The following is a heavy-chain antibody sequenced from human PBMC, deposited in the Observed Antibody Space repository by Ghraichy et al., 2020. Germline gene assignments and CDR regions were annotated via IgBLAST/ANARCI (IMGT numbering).Heavy chain of an antibody. Sequence: SETLSLTCSVSGGSISSDGYYWSWIRQPAGKGLEWIGRIYTSGRSNYNPSLKRRVTISPDTSKNQFSLKLTSVTAADTAVYYCARGRFQYNGNDFGTDCWGQGTLVTISS. CDR3: ARGRFQYNGNDFGTDC. CDR1: GGSISSDGYY. V-gene: IGHV4-61*02. J-gene: IGHJ4*02. D-gene: IGHD1-1*01. CDR2: IYTSGRS.